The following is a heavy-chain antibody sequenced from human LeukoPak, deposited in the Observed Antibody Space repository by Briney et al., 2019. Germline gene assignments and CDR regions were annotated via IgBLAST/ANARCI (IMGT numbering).Heavy chain of an antibody. J-gene: IGHJ4*02. CDR1: GGSISSGGYS. D-gene: IGHD3-16*01. CDR2: IYHSGST. V-gene: IGHV4-30-2*01. Sequence: EPSETLSLTCAVSGGSISSGGYSWSWIRQPPGKGLEWIGYIYHSGSTYYNPSLKSRVTISVDRSKNQFSPKLSSVTAADTAVYYCARGFWGFDYWGQGTLVTVSS. CDR3: ARGFWGFDY.